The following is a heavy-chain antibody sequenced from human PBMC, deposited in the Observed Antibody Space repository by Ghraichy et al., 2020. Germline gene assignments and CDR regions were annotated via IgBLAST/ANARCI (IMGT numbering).Heavy chain of an antibody. D-gene: IGHD2-15*01. CDR2: ISGSGGST. CDR3: GLEGVVVVAATPIYDY. V-gene: IGHV3-23*01. J-gene: IGHJ4*02. Sequence: GGSLRLSCAASGFTFSSYAMSWVRQAPGKGLEWVSAISGSGGSTYYADSVKGRFTISRDNSKNTLYLQMNSLRAEDTAVYYCGLEGVVVVAATPIYDYWGQGTLVTVSS. CDR1: GFTFSSYA.